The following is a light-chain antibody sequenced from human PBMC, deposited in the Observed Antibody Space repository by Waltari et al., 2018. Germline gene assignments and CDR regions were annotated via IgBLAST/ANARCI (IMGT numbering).Light chain of an antibody. CDR3: QQRSNWPPKIT. CDR1: QSVSSY. V-gene: IGKV3-11*01. J-gene: IGKJ5*01. Sequence: EIVLTQSPATLSLSPGERATLPCRASQSVSSYLAWYQQNPGQAPRLLIYDASNRATGIPARFSGSGSGTDFTLTISSLEPEDFAVYYCQQRSNWPPKITFGQGTRLESK. CDR2: DAS.